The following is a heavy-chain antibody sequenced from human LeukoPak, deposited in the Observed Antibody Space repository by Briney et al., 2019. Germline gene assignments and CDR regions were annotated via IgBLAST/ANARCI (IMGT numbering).Heavy chain of an antibody. Sequence: GGSLRLSCAASGFTFSSHWMSWVRQAPGKGLEWVAHINQDASEKYYVDSVEGRFTISRDNAKNSLYLQMNSLRVEDTAVYYCARAVYYDSSGYWGYYFDYWGQGTLVTVSS. J-gene: IGHJ4*02. CDR2: INQDASEK. CDR3: ARAVYYDSSGYWGYYFDY. V-gene: IGHV3-7*01. CDR1: GFTFSSHW. D-gene: IGHD3-22*01.